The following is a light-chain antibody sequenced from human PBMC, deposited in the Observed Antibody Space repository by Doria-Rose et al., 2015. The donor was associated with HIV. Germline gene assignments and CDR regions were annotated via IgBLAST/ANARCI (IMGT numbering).Light chain of an antibody. Sequence: GQWITISCTGTSSDIRGFGYLSWYQQHPGKAPKLMIYDVSNRPSGVSNRFSGSKSGDTASLIISGLQAEDEADYYCNSYTTSSTHNYVFGTGTQVTGL. CDR3: NSYTTSSTHNYV. J-gene: IGLJ1*01. V-gene: IGLV2-14*03. CDR2: DVS. CDR1: SSDIRGFGY.